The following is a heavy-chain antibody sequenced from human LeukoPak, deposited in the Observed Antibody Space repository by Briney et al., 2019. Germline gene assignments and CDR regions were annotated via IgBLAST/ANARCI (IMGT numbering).Heavy chain of an antibody. Sequence: GGSLRLSCAASGFTFSSYAMSWVRQAPGKGLEWVSAISGSGGSTYYADSVKGRFTISRDNSKSTLYLQMNSLRAEDTAVYYCAKGGSRDYYDSSGYQYGYYFDYWGQGTLVTVSS. CDR2: ISGSGGST. CDR3: AKGGSRDYYDSSGYQYGYYFDY. V-gene: IGHV3-23*01. D-gene: IGHD3-22*01. CDR1: GFTFSSYA. J-gene: IGHJ4*02.